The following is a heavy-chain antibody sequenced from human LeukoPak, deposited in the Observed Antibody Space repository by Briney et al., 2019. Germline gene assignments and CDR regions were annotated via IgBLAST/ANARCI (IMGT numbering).Heavy chain of an antibody. Sequence: ASVKVSCKASGGTFSSYAISWVRQAPGQGLEWMGRIIPILGIANYAQKFQGRVTITADKSTSTAYMELSSLRSEDTAVYYCARERVGATNIPFDYWGQGTLVTVSS. J-gene: IGHJ4*02. V-gene: IGHV1-69*04. D-gene: IGHD1-26*01. CDR1: GGTFSSYA. CDR3: ARERVGATNIPFDY. CDR2: IIPILGIA.